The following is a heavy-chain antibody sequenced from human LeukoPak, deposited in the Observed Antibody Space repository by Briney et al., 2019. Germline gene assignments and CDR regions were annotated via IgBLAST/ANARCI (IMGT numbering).Heavy chain of an antibody. J-gene: IGHJ6*03. CDR1: GYSISSGYY. CDR3: ARVVAADKKYYYYMDV. CDR2: IYHSGST. V-gene: IGHV4-38-2*02. Sequence: SETLSLTCTVSGYSISSGYYWGWIRQPPGKGLEWIGSIYHSGSTYYNPSLKSRVTISVDTSKNQFSLKLSSVTAADTAVYYCARVVAADKKYYYYMDVWGKGTTVTVSS. D-gene: IGHD6-13*01.